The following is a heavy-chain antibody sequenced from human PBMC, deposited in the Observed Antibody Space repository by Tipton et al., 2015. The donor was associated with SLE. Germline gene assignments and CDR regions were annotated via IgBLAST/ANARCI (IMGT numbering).Heavy chain of an antibody. CDR2: INHSGST. V-gene: IGHV4-34*01. CDR1: GGSFSGYY. CDR3: ASPARIAGSSDADYFDY. Sequence: TLSLTCAVYGGSFSGYYWSWIRQPPGKGLEWIGEINHSGSTNYNPSLKSRVTISVDTSKNQFSLKLSSVTAADTAVYYCASPARIAGSSDADYFDYWGQGTLVTVSS. J-gene: IGHJ4*02. D-gene: IGHD6-6*01.